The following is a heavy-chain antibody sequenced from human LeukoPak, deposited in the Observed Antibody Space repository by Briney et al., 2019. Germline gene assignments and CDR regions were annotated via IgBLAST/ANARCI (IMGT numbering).Heavy chain of an antibody. CDR1: GYTFTSYA. J-gene: IGHJ3*02. Sequence: VASVKVSCKASGYTFTSYAMNWVRQAPGQGLEWMGWINTNTGNPTYAQGFTGRFVFSLDTSVSTAYLQISSLKAEDTAVYYCASPDSSGRDAFDIWGQGTMVTVSS. D-gene: IGHD6-19*01. CDR3: ASPDSSGRDAFDI. CDR2: INTNTGNP. V-gene: IGHV7-4-1*02.